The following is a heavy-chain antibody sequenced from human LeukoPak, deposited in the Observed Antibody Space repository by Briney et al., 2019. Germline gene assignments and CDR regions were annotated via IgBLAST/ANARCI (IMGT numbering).Heavy chain of an antibody. CDR2: ISSSGSTI. CDR3: ARENDSSGYYYYYYYYMDV. J-gene: IGHJ6*03. V-gene: IGHV3-48*03. D-gene: IGHD3-22*01. Sequence: GGSLRLSCAASGFTFSSYETNWVRQAPGKGLEWVSYISSSGSTIYYADSVKGRFTISRDNAKNSLYLQMNSLRAEDTAVYYCARENDSSGYYYYYYYYMDVWGKGTTVTVSS. CDR1: GFTFSSYE.